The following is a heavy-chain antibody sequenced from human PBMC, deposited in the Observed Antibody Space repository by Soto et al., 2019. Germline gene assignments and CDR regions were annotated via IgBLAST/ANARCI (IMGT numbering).Heavy chain of an antibody. CDR3: AKPSHEMLTGYSPFAH. J-gene: IGHJ1*01. CDR1: GFTFSGYA. Sequence: EVQLLESGGGLVQPGGSLRLSCVASGFTFSGYAMSWVRQAPGKGLQWVSAIRDTGGYTYYADSVKGRFTISRDNSKSTLFLQMDSLTADDSALYYCAKPSHEMLTGYSPFAHWGQGTLVTVSS. CDR2: IRDTGGYT. V-gene: IGHV3-23*01. D-gene: IGHD3-9*01.